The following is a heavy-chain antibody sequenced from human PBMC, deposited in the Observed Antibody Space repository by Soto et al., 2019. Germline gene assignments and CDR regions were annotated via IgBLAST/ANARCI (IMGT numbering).Heavy chain of an antibody. CDR1: GGSIISGDYF. Sequence: PSETLSLTCAVSGGSIISGDYFWSWIRQPPGKGLEWIGHIYYSGSTYYNPSLKSRVTMSVDTSKNQFSLKLSSVTAADTAVYYCARGPEHCAGGSCVTWFDPWGQGTLVTVSS. V-gene: IGHV4-30-4*01. J-gene: IGHJ5*02. D-gene: IGHD2-15*01. CDR2: IYYSGST. CDR3: ARGPEHCAGGSCVTWFDP.